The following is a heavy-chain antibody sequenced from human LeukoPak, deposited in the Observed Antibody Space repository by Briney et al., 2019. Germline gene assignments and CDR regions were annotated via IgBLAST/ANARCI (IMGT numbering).Heavy chain of an antibody. CDR2: INPNSGGT. D-gene: IGHD5-18*01. CDR1: GYTFTSYD. CDR3: ARAGYSYGSSYGMDV. V-gene: IGHV1-2*04. Sequence: ASVKVSCKASGYTFTSYDINWVRQAPGQGLEWMGWINPNSGGTNYAQKFQGWVTMTRDTSISTAYMELSRLRSDDTAVYYCARAGYSYGSSYGMDVWGKGTTVTVSS. J-gene: IGHJ6*04.